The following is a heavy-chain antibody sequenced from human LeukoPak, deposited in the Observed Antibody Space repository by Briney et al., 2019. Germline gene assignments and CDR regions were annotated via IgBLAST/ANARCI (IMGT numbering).Heavy chain of an antibody. J-gene: IGHJ1*01. D-gene: IGHD3-22*01. CDR1: GGSISSSSYY. CDR2: IYYSGST. V-gene: IGHV4-39*02. CDR3: AREDDSSGYYLEYFQH. Sequence: SETLSLTCTVSGGSISSSSYYWGWIPQPPGKGLEWIGSIYYSGSTYYNPSLKSRVTISVDTSKNQFSLKLSSVTAADTAVYYCAREDDSSGYYLEYFQHWGQGTLVTVSS.